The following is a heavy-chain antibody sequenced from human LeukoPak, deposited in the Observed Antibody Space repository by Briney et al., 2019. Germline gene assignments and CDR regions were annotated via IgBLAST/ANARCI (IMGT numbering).Heavy chain of an antibody. CDR1: GFTFRNYD. J-gene: IGHJ4*02. CDR2: ISSSSGYI. CDR3: ERGMKRSGSSDY. Sequence: GGSLRLSCAASGFTFRNYDMNWVRQAPGKGLEWLSSISSSSGYIYYADSVKGRFTISRDNAKNSLYLQMNSLRDEDTAVYYCERGMKRSGSSDYWGQGTLVTVSS. V-gene: IGHV3-21*01. D-gene: IGHD3-10*01.